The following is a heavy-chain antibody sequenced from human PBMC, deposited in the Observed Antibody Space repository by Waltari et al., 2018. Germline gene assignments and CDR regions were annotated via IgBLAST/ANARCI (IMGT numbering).Heavy chain of an antibody. V-gene: IGHV4-4*02. CDR1: GESLSSSDW. Sequence: QVQLQESGPGLVKSSETLSLTCTVSGESLSSSDWLTWVRQSPGKGMAWIGEISHSGDTDYHPSLKGRVTISADRSRNQFSLNLNSVTAADTAVYYCARARYFGLLFAWFDPWGQGTLVTVSS. CDR3: ARARYFGLLFAWFDP. J-gene: IGHJ5*02. D-gene: IGHD2-21*02. CDR2: ISHSGDT.